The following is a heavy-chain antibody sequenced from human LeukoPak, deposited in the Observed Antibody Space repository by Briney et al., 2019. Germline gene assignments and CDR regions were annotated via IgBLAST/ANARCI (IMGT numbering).Heavy chain of an antibody. V-gene: IGHV3-7*03. J-gene: IGHJ3*02. D-gene: IGHD6-19*01. Sequence: GGSLRLSCAASGFTFSSYWMSWVRQAPGKGLEWVANIKQDGSEKYYVDSVKGRFTISRDNAKNSLYLQMSSLRSDDTAVYYCARGLQENLAWLTAFSAFDIWGQGTMVTVSS. CDR1: GFTFSSYW. CDR2: IKQDGSEK. CDR3: ARGLQENLAWLTAFSAFDI.